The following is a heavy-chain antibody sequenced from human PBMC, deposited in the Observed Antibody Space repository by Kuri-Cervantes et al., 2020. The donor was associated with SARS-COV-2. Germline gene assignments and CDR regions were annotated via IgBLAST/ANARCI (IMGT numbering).Heavy chain of an antibody. CDR2: ISYDGSNK. D-gene: IGHD6-19*01. V-gene: IGHV3-30*18. CDR1: GFTFNNYD. Sequence: GGSLRLSCAVSGFTFNNYDLIWVRQAPGKGLEWVAVISYDGSNKYYADSVKGRFTISRDNSKNTLYLQMNSLRAEDTAVYYCAKCLAGQWLVPGYYYGMDVWGQGTTVTVSS. J-gene: IGHJ6*02. CDR3: AKCLAGQWLVPGYYYGMDV.